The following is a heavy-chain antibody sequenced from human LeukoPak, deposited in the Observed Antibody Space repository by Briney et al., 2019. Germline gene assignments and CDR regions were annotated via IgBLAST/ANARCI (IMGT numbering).Heavy chain of an antibody. J-gene: IGHJ4*02. D-gene: IGHD1-14*01. V-gene: IGHV3-7*01. CDR2: MNRDGSER. CDR1: GFTLNNYW. Sequence: GGSLRLSCAASGFTLNNYWMSWVRQAPGKGLQWVANMNRDGSERYYLDSVEGRFTISRDNPKNSLYLEMNSLRAEDTAIYYCARGTLFWGQGTLVTVSS. CDR3: ARGTLF.